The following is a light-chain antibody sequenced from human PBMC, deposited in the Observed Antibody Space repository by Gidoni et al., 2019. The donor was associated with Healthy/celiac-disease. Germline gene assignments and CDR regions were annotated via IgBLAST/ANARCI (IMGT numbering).Light chain of an antibody. CDR3: SSYAGSNNFV. V-gene: IGLV2-8*01. Sequence: QSALTHPPSASGSPGQSVTISCTGTSSDVGGYNYVSWYQQHPGKAPQLMIYEVSKRPSGVPDRFSGSKSGNTASLTVSGLQAEDEADYYCSSYAGSNNFVFGGGTKLTVL. CDR2: EVS. J-gene: IGLJ2*01. CDR1: SSDVGGYNY.